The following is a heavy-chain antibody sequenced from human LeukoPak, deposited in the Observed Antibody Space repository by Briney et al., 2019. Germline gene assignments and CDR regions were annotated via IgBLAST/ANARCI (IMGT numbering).Heavy chain of an antibody. CDR3: AASRDYGGNAGAFDI. J-gene: IGHJ3*02. D-gene: IGHD4-23*01. CDR2: IDPSDSYT. Sequence: GESLKISCKGSGFSFTSHWISWVRQMPGKGLEWMGMIDPSDSYTNYSASLEGHVTISADKFISTAYLQWSLKASDTAMYYCAASRDYGGNAGAFDIWGQGTMVTVSS. V-gene: IGHV5-10-1*01. CDR1: GFSFTSHW.